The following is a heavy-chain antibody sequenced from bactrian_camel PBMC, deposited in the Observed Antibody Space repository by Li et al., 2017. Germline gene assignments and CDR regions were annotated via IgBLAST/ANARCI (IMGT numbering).Heavy chain of an antibody. CDR1: GFTFSDVY. Sequence: VQLVESGGGLVQPGGPLRLSCAASGFTFSDVYMSWVRQAPGTGKGLEWVSTIDSAGSTTYYADSVKGRFTISRDNAMNTVYLQMNELQPEDTAVYYCAADFRDGLGFGCASADSGYWGQGTQVTVS. J-gene: IGHJ6*01. CDR2: IDSAGSTT. V-gene: IGHV3S40*01. D-gene: IGHD5*01. CDR3: AADFRDGLGFGCASADSGY.